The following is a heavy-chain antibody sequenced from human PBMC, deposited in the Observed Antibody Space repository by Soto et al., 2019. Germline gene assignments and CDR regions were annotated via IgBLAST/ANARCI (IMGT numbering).Heavy chain of an antibody. CDR3: VRARSTDSRPDY. D-gene: IGHD3-22*01. CDR2: ITSSSSYI. V-gene: IGHV3-21*01. J-gene: IGHJ4*02. CDR1: GFTFSLYS. Sequence: PGGSLRLSCAASGFTFSLYSMIWVRQAPGKGLEWVASITSSSSYIYYEDSLKGRFTISRDNAKNSLFLQLGSLRAEDTAVYFCVRARSTDSRPDYWGQGTLVTVSS.